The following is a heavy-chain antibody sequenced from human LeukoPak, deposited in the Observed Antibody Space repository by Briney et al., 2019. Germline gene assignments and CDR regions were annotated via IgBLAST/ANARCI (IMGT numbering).Heavy chain of an antibody. CDR3: ANSRYKGYSSLYMDV. V-gene: IGHV3-30*02. CDR1: GFTFSSYG. D-gene: IGHD6-13*01. J-gene: IGHJ6*03. CDR2: IRYDGSNK. Sequence: GGSLSLSFAASGFTFSSYGMHWVRQAPGKGLEWVAFIRYDGSNKYYADSVKGRFTISRDNSKNTLYLQMNSLRAEDTAVYYCANSRYKGYSSLYMDVWGKGTTVTVSS.